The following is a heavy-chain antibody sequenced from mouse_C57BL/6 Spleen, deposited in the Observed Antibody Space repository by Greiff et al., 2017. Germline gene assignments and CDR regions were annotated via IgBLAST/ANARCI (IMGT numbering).Heavy chain of an antibody. CDR3: AIYSMVCAY. V-gene: IGHV2-9-1*01. D-gene: IGHD1-1*02. CDR1: GFSLTSYA. Sequence: VQLVESGPGLVAPSQSLSITCTVSGFSLTSYAISWVRQPPGKGLEWLGVIWTGGGTNYNSALKSRLRSSKDNSKSQVFLQMNSLQTDDTAMYCSAIYSMVCAYWGQGTLVTVSA. CDR2: IWTGGGT. J-gene: IGHJ3*01.